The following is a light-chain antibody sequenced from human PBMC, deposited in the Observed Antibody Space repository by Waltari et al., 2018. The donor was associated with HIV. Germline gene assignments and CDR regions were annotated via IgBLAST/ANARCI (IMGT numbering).Light chain of an antibody. CDR3: TGWDASLSEYV. J-gene: IGLJ1*01. Sequence: QSVLTQPPSASGTPGQRVIISCSGSYSNIGSDNVYWYQHLPGTAPKLLIYKNIQRPSGVPDRFSGSKSGASAYLAISGLRSEDEADYYCTGWDASLSEYVFGPGTRVTV. CDR1: YSNIGSDN. V-gene: IGLV1-47*01. CDR2: KNI.